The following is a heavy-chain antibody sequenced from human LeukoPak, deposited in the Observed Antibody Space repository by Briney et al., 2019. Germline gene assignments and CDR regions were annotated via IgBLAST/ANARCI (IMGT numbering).Heavy chain of an antibody. J-gene: IGHJ6*03. CDR1: GFTFSSYS. V-gene: IGHV3-48*01. D-gene: IGHD3-10*01. CDR2: ISSSGSTI. Sequence: GGSLRLSCAASGFTFSSYSMNWVRQAPGKGLEWVSSISSSGSTIYYADSVRGRFTISRDNAKNSLYLQMNSLRAEDTAVYYCATSPMWFGELFGSYYMDVWGKGTTVTISS. CDR3: ATSPMWFGELFGSYYMDV.